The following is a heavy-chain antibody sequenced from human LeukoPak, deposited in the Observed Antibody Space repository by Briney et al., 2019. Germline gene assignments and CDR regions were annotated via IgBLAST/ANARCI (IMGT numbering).Heavy chain of an antibody. CDR2: IYHRGNT. CDR1: GGSISSSNW. D-gene: IGHD3-10*01. V-gene: IGHV4-4*02. Sequence: SETLSLTCAVSGGSISSSNWWNWVRQTPGQGLEWIGEIYHRGNTHYNPSLKSRVTMSVDTSTNQFSLRVNSVTAADTAVYYCARRIRPYYYGSGTKIGYCFDYWGQGTLVTVSS. J-gene: IGHJ4*02. CDR3: ARRIRPYYYGSGTKIGYCFDY.